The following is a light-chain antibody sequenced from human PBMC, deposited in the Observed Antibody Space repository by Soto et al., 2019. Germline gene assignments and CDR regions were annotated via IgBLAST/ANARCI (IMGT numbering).Light chain of an antibody. J-gene: IGKJ2*01. Sequence: DFVMTQTPLSSPVTLGQQASISCRSSQSLVHSDGKTYLSWLQQRPVQPPTLLIYMISNRFSGVPDRFSGSGAGTDFNLKISRLEAEDVGFYYCMQATQPYTFGQGTKLEIK. CDR1: QSLVHSDGKTY. CDR3: MQATQPYT. V-gene: IGKV2-24*01. CDR2: MIS.